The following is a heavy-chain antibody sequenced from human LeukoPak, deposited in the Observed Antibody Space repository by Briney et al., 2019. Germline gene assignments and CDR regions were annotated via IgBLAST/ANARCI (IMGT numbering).Heavy chain of an antibody. V-gene: IGHV3-23*01. J-gene: IGHJ4*02. D-gene: IGHD2/OR15-2a*01. Sequence: PGGSLRLSCAASGFTFGNYGSAWVRHAPGKGLEWVSAISGSGRDTYYADSVKGRFTISRDNSKNTLYLHMSSLRVEDTALYYCAKEMGNSQPFDYWGQGTLVTVSS. CDR3: AKEMGNSQPFDY. CDR1: GFTFGNYG. CDR2: ISGSGRDT.